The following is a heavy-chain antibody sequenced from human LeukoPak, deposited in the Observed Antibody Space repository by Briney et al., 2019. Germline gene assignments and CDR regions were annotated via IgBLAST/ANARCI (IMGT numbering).Heavy chain of an antibody. Sequence: GGSLRLSCAASGFTFSSYAMSWVRQAPGKGLEWVSAISGSGGSTYYADSVKGRFTISRDNAKNSLYLQMNSLRAEDTAVYYCARGDPTLMYYFDYWGQGTLVTVSS. CDR1: GFTFSSYA. D-gene: IGHD2-21*02. V-gene: IGHV3-23*01. CDR2: ISGSGGST. CDR3: ARGDPTLMYYFDY. J-gene: IGHJ4*02.